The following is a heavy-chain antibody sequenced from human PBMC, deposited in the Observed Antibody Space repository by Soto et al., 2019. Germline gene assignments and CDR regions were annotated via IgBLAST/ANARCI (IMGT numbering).Heavy chain of an antibody. J-gene: IGHJ4*02. CDR1: GGSISSYY. V-gene: IGHV4-59*01. D-gene: IGHD2-15*01. Sequence: PSETLSLTCAVSGGSISSYYWSWIRQPPGKGLEWIGYIYYSGSTNYNPSLKSRVTISVDTSKNQFSLKLSSVTAADTAVYYCARVDCSGGSCYSAYWGQGTLVTVSS. CDR3: ARVDCSGGSCYSAY. CDR2: IYYSGST.